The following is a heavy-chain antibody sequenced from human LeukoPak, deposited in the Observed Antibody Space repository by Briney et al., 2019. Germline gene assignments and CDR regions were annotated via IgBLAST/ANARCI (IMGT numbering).Heavy chain of an antibody. CDR2: ISWNSGSI. J-gene: IGHJ5*02. V-gene: IGHV3-9*01. D-gene: IGHD6-13*01. Sequence: GGSLRLSCAASGFTFDDYAMHWVRQAPGKGLEWVSGISWNSGSIGYADSVKGRFTISRDNAKNSLYLQMNSLRAEDTALYYCAKSPLAAADPNWFDPWGQGTLVTVSS. CDR3: AKSPLAAADPNWFDP. CDR1: GFTFDDYA.